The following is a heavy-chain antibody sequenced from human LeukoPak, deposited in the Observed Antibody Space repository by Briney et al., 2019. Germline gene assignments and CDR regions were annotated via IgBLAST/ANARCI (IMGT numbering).Heavy chain of an antibody. V-gene: IGHV3-23*01. CDR2: ISGSGGST. D-gene: IGHD6-13*01. CDR3: AKSNPGSSWGSIDY. Sequence: GGSLRLPCAASGFTFSSYAMSWVRQAPGKGLEWVSAISGSGGSTYYADSVKGRFTISRDNSKNTLYLQMNSLRAEDTAVYYCAKSNPGSSWGSIDYWGQGTLVTVSS. CDR1: GFTFSSYA. J-gene: IGHJ4*02.